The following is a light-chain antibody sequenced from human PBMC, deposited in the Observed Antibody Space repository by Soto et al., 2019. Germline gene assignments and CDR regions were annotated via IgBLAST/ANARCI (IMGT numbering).Light chain of an antibody. CDR3: QQSYTTPRT. CDR2: AAS. Sequence: DIQLTQSPSSLSASVGDRVTIPLRASQSISNYLNWYQQKPGTAPKLLICAASSLQSGVQSRFSGSGSGTDFTLSIISLQPEDCATYYCQQSYTTPRTFGQGTKVDIK. V-gene: IGKV1-39*01. CDR1: QSISNY. J-gene: IGKJ1*01.